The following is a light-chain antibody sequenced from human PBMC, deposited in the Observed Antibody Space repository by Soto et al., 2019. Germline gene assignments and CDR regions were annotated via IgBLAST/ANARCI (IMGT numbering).Light chain of an antibody. J-gene: IGKJ1*01. Sequence: EVVMTQSPATLSVSPGERATLSCRASQSVNANLAWYQQMPGQAPRLLIHGASNRATGIPARFSGSGFGTEFTLTLSSLQSEDFAVYYCQKYNTWLWTFGQGTKVEI. CDR3: QKYNTWLWT. CDR2: GAS. V-gene: IGKV3-15*01. CDR1: QSVNAN.